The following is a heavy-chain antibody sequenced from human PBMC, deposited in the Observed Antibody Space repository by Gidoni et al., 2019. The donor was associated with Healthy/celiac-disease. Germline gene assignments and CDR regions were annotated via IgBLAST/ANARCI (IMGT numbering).Heavy chain of an antibody. V-gene: IGHV3-30*04. Sequence: GFTFSSYAMHWVRQAPGKGLEWVAVIAYDGSNKYYADSVKGRFTISRDNSKNTLYLQMNSLRAEDTAVYYCASLMYGGKAHYYGMDVWGQGTTVTVSS. D-gene: IGHD2-15*01. CDR2: IAYDGSNK. CDR1: GFTFSSYA. J-gene: IGHJ6*02. CDR3: ASLMYGGKAHYYGMDV.